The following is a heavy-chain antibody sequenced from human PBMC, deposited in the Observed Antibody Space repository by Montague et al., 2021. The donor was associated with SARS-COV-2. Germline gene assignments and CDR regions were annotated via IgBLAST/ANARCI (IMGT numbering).Heavy chain of an antibody. D-gene: IGHD3-10*01. J-gene: IGHJ4*02. CDR3: ARDNYYGSGRSY. CDR1: GFTVSSNY. V-gene: IGHV3-53*01. Sequence: SLRLSCAASGFTVSSNYMNRVRQAPGKGLEWVSVIYSGGSTYYADSVKGRFTISRDNSKNTLYLQMNSLRAEDTAVYYCARDNYYGSGRSYWGQGTLVTVSS. CDR2: IYSGGST.